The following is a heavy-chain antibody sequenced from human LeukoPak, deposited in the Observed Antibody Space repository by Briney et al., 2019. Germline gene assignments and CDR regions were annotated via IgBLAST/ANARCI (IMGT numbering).Heavy chain of an antibody. V-gene: IGHV3-48*02. D-gene: IGHD4-17*01. CDR2: FSTRSSTI. CDR1: GFTFSYYS. CDR3: ARDQDYGFDY. J-gene: IGHJ4*02. Sequence: GGSLRLSCAASGFTFSYYSTNWVRQAPGKGLEWVSYFSTRSSTISYADSVKGRFAISRDNAKNSLYLQMNSLRDEDTAVYYCARDQDYGFDYWGQGTLVIVSS.